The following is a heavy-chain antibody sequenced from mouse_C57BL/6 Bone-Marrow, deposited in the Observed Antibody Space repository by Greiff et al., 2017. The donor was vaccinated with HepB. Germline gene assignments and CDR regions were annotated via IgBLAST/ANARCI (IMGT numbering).Heavy chain of an antibody. CDR2: ISSGGSYT. J-gene: IGHJ3*01. CDR3: ARQIYGNYVWFAY. D-gene: IGHD2-1*01. Sequence: EVQLVESGGDLVKPGGSLKLSCAASGFTFSSYGMSWVRQTPDKRLEWVATISSGGSYTYYPDSVKGRFTISRDNAKNTLYLQMSSLKSEDTAMYYCARQIYGNYVWFAYWGQGTLFTVSA. V-gene: IGHV5-6*01. CDR1: GFTFSSYG.